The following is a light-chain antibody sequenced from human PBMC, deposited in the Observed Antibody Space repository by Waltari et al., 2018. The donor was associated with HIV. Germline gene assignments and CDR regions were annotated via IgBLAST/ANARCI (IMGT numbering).Light chain of an antibody. CDR3: GTWDSSLSGVV. CDR1: SSNIGKNF. J-gene: IGLJ2*01. CDR2: DKN. V-gene: IGLV1-51*01. Sequence: QSVLTQPPSVSAAPGQKVTISCSGSSSNIGKNFVSWFKQLPGTAPKPLIYDKNKRPSGIPDRCSGSKSGTSATLGITGLQTGDEADYYCGTWDSSLSGVVFGGGTKLTVL.